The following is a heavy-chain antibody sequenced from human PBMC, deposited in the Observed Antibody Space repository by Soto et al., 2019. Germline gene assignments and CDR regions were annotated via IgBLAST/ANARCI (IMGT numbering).Heavy chain of an antibody. D-gene: IGHD2-15*01. Sequence: PGGSLRLSCAASGFTFSSYWMHWFRQAPGKGLVWVLRINSDGSSTSYADSVKGRFTISRDNAKNTLYLQMNSLRAEDTAVYYCARDPRHLGYCSGGSCYTPNKGSYFDYWGQGTLVTVSS. CDR1: GFTFSSYW. CDR2: INSDGSST. V-gene: IGHV3-74*01. J-gene: IGHJ4*02. CDR3: ARDPRHLGYCSGGSCYTPNKGSYFDY.